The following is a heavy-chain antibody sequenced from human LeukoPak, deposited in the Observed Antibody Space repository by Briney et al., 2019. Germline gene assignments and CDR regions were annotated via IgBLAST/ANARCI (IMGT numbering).Heavy chain of an antibody. V-gene: IGHV3-23*01. Sequence: GGSLRLSCATSGFTFNYYAMSWVRQAPGKGLEWVSSLSGSGGTTYYADSVKGRFTISRDNSKNTLFLQMSSLRAEDTAVYYCATGGDRKTRYFDDWGQGTLVSVSS. J-gene: IGHJ4*02. CDR2: LSGSGGTT. CDR3: ATGGDRKTRYFDD. D-gene: IGHD1-14*01. CDR1: GFTFNYYA.